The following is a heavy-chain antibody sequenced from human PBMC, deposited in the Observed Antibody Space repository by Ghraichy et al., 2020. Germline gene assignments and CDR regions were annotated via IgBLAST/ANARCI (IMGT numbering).Heavy chain of an antibody. CDR2: FDPEDGET. Sequence: ASVKVSCKVSGYTLTELSMHWVRQAPGKGLEWMGGFDPEDGETIYAQKFQGRVTMTEDTSTDTAYMELSSLRSEDTAVYYCATSLGGQWLVRGFDYWGQGTLVTVSS. V-gene: IGHV1-24*01. D-gene: IGHD6-19*01. J-gene: IGHJ4*02. CDR1: GYTLTELS. CDR3: ATSLGGQWLVRGFDY.